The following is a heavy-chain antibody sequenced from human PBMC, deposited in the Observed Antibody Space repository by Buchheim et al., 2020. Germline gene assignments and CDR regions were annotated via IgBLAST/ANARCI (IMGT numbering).Heavy chain of an antibody. CDR2: IYHSGST. CDR3: ARGGGYCSSTSCPYWYFDL. J-gene: IGHJ2*01. CDR1: GGSISSGGYS. D-gene: IGHD2-2*01. Sequence: QLQLQESGSGLVKPSQTLSLTCAVSGGSISSGGYSWSWIRQPPGKGLEWIGYIYHSGSTYYNPSLKSRVTIPVDTSKNQLSLKLSSVTAADTAVYYCARGGGYCSSTSCPYWYFDLWGRGTL. V-gene: IGHV4-30-2*01.